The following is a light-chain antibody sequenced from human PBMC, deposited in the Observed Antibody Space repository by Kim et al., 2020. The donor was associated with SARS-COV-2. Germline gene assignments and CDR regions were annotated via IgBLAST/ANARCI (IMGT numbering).Light chain of an antibody. J-gene: IGKJ2*01. CDR2: WAS. CDR1: QSLLYASNNKNY. CDR3: QHYYAAPYT. V-gene: IGKV4-1*01. Sequence: DIVMTQSPDSLAVSLGERATIDCKSTQSLLYASNNKNYLAWYQQRPGQPPKLLFYWASTRESGIPDRFSGSGSGTDFTLTISNLQAEDVAVYYCQHYYAAPYTFGQGTKLEI.